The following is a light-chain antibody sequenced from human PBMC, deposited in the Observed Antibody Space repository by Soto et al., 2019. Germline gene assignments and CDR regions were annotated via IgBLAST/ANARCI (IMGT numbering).Light chain of an antibody. J-gene: IGKJ4*01. CDR3: PQYGTSPLT. V-gene: IGKV3-20*01. CDR1: QSVSSSY. Sequence: EIVLTQSPGTLSLSPGERATLSCRASQSVSSSYLAWYQNKPGQAPRLLIYGASSRATGIPDRFSGSGSGTDFTLTISRLEPEDFAVYYCPQYGTSPLTFGGGTKVEI. CDR2: GAS.